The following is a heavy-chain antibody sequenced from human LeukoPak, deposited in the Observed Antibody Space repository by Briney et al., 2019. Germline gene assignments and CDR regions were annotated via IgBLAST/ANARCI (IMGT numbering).Heavy chain of an antibody. D-gene: IGHD6-13*01. J-gene: IGHJ4*02. CDR2: ISSSGSYT. V-gene: IGHV3-11*06. CDR3: ASIAAASGGGYYFDY. Sequence: GGSLRLSCAASGFSFSDYYMSWIRQAPGKGLEWVSYISSSGSYTNYADSVKGRFTISRDNAKNSLYLQMNSLRAEDTAVYYCASIAAASGGGYYFDYWGQGTLVTVSS. CDR1: GFSFSDYY.